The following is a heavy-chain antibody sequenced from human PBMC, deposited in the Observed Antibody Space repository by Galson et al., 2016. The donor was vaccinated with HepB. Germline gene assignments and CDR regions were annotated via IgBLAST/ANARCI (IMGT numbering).Heavy chain of an antibody. CDR3: AKRHEYCPPVGCSVDY. V-gene: IGHV3-30*18. J-gene: IGHJ4*02. Sequence: SLRLSCAASGFTFSGYGMHWVRQAPGKGLEWVAADSMDGRRKFYADSVKGRFTISRDNSNSILFLQMSSLRVDDTAVYFCAKRHEYCPPVGCSVDYWGQGTLVSVSS. D-gene: IGHD2/OR15-2a*01. CDR2: DSMDGRRK. CDR1: GFTFSGYG.